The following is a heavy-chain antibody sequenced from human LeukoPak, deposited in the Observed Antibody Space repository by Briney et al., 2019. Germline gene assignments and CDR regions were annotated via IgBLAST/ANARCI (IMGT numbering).Heavy chain of an antibody. D-gene: IGHD4-17*01. V-gene: IGHV1-69*04. CDR1: GGTFSSYA. Sequence: ASVKVSCKASGGTFSSYAISWVRQAPGQGLEWMGRIIPILGIANYAQKFQGRVTITADKSTSTAYMELSSLRSEDTAVYYCARDQTVTTHFDYWGQGTLVTVSS. CDR3: ARDQTVTTHFDY. J-gene: IGHJ4*02. CDR2: IIPILGIA.